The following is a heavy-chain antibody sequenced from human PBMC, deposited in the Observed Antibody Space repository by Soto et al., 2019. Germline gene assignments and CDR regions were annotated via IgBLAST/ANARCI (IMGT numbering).Heavy chain of an antibody. J-gene: IGHJ4*02. CDR1: VFSLSTSGMC. D-gene: IGHD6-13*01. CDR2: IDWDDDK. CDR3: ARMERYSSSWFRVDY. Sequence: SGPTLVNPTQTLTLTFTFSVFSLSTSGMCVNWVRQPPGKALEWLARIDWDDDKYYSTSLKTRLTISKDTSKNQVVLTMTNMDPVDTATYYCARMERYSSSWFRVDYWGQGALVTVSS. V-gene: IGHV2-70*11.